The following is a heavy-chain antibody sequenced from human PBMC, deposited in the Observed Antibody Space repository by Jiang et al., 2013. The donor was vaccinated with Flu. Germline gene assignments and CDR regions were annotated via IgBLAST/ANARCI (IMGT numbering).Heavy chain of an antibody. CDR3: ARDEVRAAAAQGRNWFRP. J-gene: IGHJ5*02. Sequence: QTLSLTCAISGDSVSSNSAAWNWIRQSPSRGLEWLGRTYYRSKWYNDYAVSVKSRITINPDTSKNQFSLQLNSVTPGDTAVYYCARDEVRAAAAQGRNWFRPLGPGNPG. CDR2: TYYRSKWYN. CDR1: GDSVSSNSAA. V-gene: IGHV6-1*01. D-gene: IGHD6-13*01.